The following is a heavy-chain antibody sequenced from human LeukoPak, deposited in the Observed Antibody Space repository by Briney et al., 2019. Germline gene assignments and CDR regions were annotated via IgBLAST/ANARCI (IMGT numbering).Heavy chain of an antibody. Sequence: GGSLRLSCAASGFTFSNYAMHWVYQAPGKGLEWVALMSYDGSNKFYADSVKGRFTISRDNSKSTLYLQMNSLKAEDTAVYYCARGGVTTMTLRDLWLDYWGQGTLVTVSS. V-gene: IGHV3-30-3*01. CDR2: MSYDGSNK. CDR1: GFTFSNYA. J-gene: IGHJ4*02. CDR3: ARGGVTTMTLRDLWLDY. D-gene: IGHD4-17*01.